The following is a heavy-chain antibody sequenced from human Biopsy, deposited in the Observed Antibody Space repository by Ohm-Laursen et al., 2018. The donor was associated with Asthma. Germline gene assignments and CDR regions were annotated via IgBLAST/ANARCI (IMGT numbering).Heavy chain of an antibody. J-gene: IGHJ3*01. CDR1: GHNFISFA. D-gene: IGHD3-9*01. CDR3: ARTYYDFLTGQVKDVFGV. Sequence: ASVKVSCKASGHNFISFAIHWVRQAPGQRLEWMGWVNTGNGDTKYSQKLQGRVTITRDTSASTAYMELRSLRSEDTATYYCARTYYDFLTGQVKDVFGVWGQGTMVTVSS. V-gene: IGHV1-3*04. CDR2: VNTGNGDT.